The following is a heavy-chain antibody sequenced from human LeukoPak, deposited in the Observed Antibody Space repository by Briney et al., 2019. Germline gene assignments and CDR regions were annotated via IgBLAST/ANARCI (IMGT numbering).Heavy chain of an antibody. J-gene: IGHJ4*02. CDR2: ISYDGSNK. CDR3: AREAPMVRGVIYFDY. CDR1: GFTFSSYA. Sequence: PGGSLRLSCAASGFTFSSYAMHWVRQAPGKGLEWVAVISYDGSNKYYADSVKGRFTISRDNSKNTLYLQMNSLRAEDTAVYYCAREAPMVRGVIYFDYWGQGTLVTVSS. V-gene: IGHV3-30-3*01. D-gene: IGHD3-10*01.